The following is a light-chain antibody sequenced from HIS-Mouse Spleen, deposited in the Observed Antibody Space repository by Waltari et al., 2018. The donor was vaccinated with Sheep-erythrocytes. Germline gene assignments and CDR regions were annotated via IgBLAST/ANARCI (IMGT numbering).Light chain of an antibody. V-gene: IGLV3-21*03. J-gene: IGLJ1*01. CDR2: EDG. CDR3: QVWDSSSDHYV. CDR1: NIGSKS. Sequence: SYVLTQPPSVSVAPGKTARITCGGNNIGSKSVHWYQQKPGQAPVLVVYEDGDGPSGCPGRFSGSNSGNTATLTISRVEAGDEADYYCQVWDSSSDHYVFGTGTKVTVL.